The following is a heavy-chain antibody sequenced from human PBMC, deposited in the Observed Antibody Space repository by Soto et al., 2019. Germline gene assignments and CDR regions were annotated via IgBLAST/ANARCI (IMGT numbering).Heavy chain of an antibody. CDR3: ARADIAARRPFDY. CDR1: GGTFSSYA. J-gene: IGHJ4*02. V-gene: IGHV1-69*05. Sequence: SVKVSCKASGGTFSSYAISWVRQAPGQGLEWMGGIIPIFGTANYAQKFQGRVTMTRDTSTSTVYMELSSLRSEDTAVYYCARADIAARRPFDYWGQGTLVTVSS. CDR2: IIPIFGTA. D-gene: IGHD6-6*01.